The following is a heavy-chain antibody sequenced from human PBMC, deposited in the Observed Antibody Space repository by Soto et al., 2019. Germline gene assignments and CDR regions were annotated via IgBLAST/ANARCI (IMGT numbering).Heavy chain of an antibody. CDR2: IYYNGST. CDR3: ARGLVSGSWFMDV. Sequence: PSETLSLTCTVSGGSISSDYWSWIRQPPGKGLEWFGYIYYNGSTNYNPSLKSRVTISVDTSKNQFSLKLSSVAAAETAVYYCARGLVSGSWFMDVWGQGTTVT. CDR1: GGSISSDY. V-gene: IGHV4-59*01. D-gene: IGHD6-13*01. J-gene: IGHJ6*02.